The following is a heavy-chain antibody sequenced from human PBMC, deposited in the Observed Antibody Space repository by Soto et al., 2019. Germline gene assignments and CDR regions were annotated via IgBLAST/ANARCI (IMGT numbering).Heavy chain of an antibody. D-gene: IGHD3-10*01. CDR3: ARDRRLEVRANYYYGMDV. CDR2: IIPIFGTA. Sequence: EASVKVSCKASGGTFSSYAISWVRQAPGQGLEWMGGIIPIFGTANYAQKFQGRVTITADESTSTAYMELSSLRSEDTAVYYCARDRRLEVRANYYYGMDVWGQGTTVTVSS. V-gene: IGHV1-69*13. J-gene: IGHJ6*02. CDR1: GGTFSSYA.